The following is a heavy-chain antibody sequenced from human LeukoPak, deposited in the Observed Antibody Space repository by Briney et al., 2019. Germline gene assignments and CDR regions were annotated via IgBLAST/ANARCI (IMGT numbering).Heavy chain of an antibody. CDR2: IRYDGSNK. Sequence: PGGALRLSCAASGFTFSSYGMHWVRQAPGKGLEWVAVIRYDGSNKYYADSVKGRFTISRDNSKNTLYLQMNSLRAEDTAVYYCARDVGGSGSYLDYWGQGTLVTVSS. J-gene: IGHJ4*02. CDR3: ARDVGGSGSYLDY. D-gene: IGHD3-10*01. V-gene: IGHV3-33*01. CDR1: GFTFSSYG.